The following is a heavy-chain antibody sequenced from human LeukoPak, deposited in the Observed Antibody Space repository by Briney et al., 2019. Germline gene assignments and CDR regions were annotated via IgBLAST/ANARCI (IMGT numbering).Heavy chain of an antibody. CDR3: AKGVGYCNGGSCQQFDY. CDR1: GGTFSSYA. CDR2: ISGSGGST. Sequence: ASVKVSCKASGGTFSSYAISWVRQAPGKGLEWVSAISGSGGSTYYADSVKGRFTISRDNSKNTLYLQMNSLRAEDTAVYYCAKGVGYCNGGSCQQFDYWGQGTLVTVSS. J-gene: IGHJ4*02. D-gene: IGHD2-15*01. V-gene: IGHV3-23*01.